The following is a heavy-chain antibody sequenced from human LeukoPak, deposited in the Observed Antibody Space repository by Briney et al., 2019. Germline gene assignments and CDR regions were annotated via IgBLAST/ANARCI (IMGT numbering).Heavy chain of an antibody. J-gene: IGHJ3*02. Sequence: SETLSLTCTVPGGSISSYYWSWIRQPPGKGLEWIGYIYYSGSTNYNPSLKSRVTISVDTSKNQFSLKLSSVTAADTAVYYCARVRDDAFDIWGQGTMVTVSS. CDR3: ARVRDDAFDI. V-gene: IGHV4-59*01. CDR2: IYYSGST. CDR1: GGSISSYY.